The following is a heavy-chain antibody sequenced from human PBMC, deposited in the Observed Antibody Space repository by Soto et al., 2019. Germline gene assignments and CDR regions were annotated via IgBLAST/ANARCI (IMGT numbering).Heavy chain of an antibody. CDR3: ARDLKSLYDSSGHHTNWFDP. D-gene: IGHD3-22*01. V-gene: IGHV3-21*01. CDR2: ISSSSSYI. Sequence: GGSLRLSCAASGFTFSSYSMNWVRQAPGKGLEWVSSISSSSSYIYYADSVKGRFTISRDNAKNSLYLQMNSLRAEDTAVYYCARDLKSLYDSSGHHTNWFDPWGQGTLVTVSS. J-gene: IGHJ5*02. CDR1: GFTFSSYS.